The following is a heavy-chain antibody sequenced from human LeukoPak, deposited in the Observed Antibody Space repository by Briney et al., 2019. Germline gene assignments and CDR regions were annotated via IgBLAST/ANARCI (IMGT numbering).Heavy chain of an antibody. CDR3: ARGHTDYDYVWGSYRPYWYFDL. D-gene: IGHD3-16*02. CDR2: IYYSGST. CDR1: GGSISSYY. V-gene: IGHV4-59*01. J-gene: IGHJ2*01. Sequence: PSETLSLTCTVSGGSISSYYWSWIRQPPGKGLEWIGYIYYSGSTNYNPSLKSRVTISVDTSKNQFSLKLSSVTAADTAVYYCARGHTDYDYVWGSYRPYWYFDLWGRGTLVTVSS.